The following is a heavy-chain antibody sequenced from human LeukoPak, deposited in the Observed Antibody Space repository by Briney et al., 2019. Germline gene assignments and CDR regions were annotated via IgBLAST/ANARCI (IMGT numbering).Heavy chain of an antibody. CDR3: VRDYNWGFDY. CDR2: ITGGGDTT. Sequence: GGSLRLSCAASGFSFSNNGMTWVRLAPGKGLECVSAITGGGDTTYYSDSVKGRFTISRDNSKNTLYLQMNSLRVEDTSIYYRVRDYNWGFDYWGQGTVVTVSS. V-gene: IGHV3-23*01. J-gene: IGHJ4*02. D-gene: IGHD1-1*01. CDR1: GFSFSNNG.